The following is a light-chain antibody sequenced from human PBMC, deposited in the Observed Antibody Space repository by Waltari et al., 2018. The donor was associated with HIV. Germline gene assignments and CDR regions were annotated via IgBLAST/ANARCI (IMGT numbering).Light chain of an antibody. CDR2: EVG. CDR3: ISYTTTDFYV. CDR1: SSDMSTYNR. V-gene: IGLV2-14*01. J-gene: IGLJ1*01. Sequence: QSALTQPASVSGSPGPSITIPCTDSSSDMSTYNRVSWYQQHPGKAPKLIIYEVGNRPSGVSNRFSGSKSGNTASLTISGLQAEDEADYYCISYTTTDFYVFGPGTWVTVL.